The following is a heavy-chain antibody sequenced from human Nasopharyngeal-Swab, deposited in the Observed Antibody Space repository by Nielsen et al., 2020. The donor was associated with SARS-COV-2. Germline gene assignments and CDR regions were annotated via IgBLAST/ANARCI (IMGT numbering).Heavy chain of an antibody. D-gene: IGHD3-3*01. Sequence: CCAACGSIFSSSGQHWVRQAPGKGLERVVVISYDGSNKYYADSVKGRFTISRDNSKNTLYLQMNSLRAEDTAVYYCAKDNMYYDFWSGYYGVRDYYYYYYMDVWGKGTTVTVSS. CDR2: ISYDGSNK. V-gene: IGHV3-30*18. J-gene: IGHJ6*03. CDR1: GSIFSSSG. CDR3: AKDNMYYDFWSGYYGVRDYYYYYYMDV.